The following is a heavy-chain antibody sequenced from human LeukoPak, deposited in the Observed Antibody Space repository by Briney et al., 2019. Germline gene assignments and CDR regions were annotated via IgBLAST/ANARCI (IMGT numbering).Heavy chain of an antibody. V-gene: IGHV4-38-2*02. CDR3: ARQDVAADIDY. D-gene: IGHD6-13*01. CDR2: IYYSGST. CDR1: GYSISSGYY. J-gene: IGHJ4*02. Sequence: SETLSLTCTVSGYSISSGYYWGWIRQPPGKGLDWIGSIYYSGSTYYNPSLKTRFTISVDTSKNQFSLKLRSVTAADTAMYYCARQDVAADIDYWGQGTLVTVSS.